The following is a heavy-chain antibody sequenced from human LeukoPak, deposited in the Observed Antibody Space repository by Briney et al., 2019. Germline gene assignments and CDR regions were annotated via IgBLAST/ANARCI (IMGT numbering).Heavy chain of an antibody. CDR1: GGSFSGYY. J-gene: IGHJ5*01. CDR3: ARGLPIISMLRGVKPSVMFDS. CDR2: INHSGST. D-gene: IGHD3-10*01. V-gene: IGHV4-34*01. Sequence: SETLSLTCAVYGGSFSGYYWSWIRQPPGKGLEWIGEINHSGSTNYNPSLKSRLSISIDTSKNHFALRLSSVTAADTAVYYCARGLPIISMLRGVKPSVMFDSWGQGTLVTVSS.